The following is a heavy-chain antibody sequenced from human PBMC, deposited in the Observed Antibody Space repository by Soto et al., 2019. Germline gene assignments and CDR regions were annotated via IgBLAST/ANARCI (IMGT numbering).Heavy chain of an antibody. CDR3: AKVGVPRIAVAYYYYMDV. CDR1: GFTFSSYA. D-gene: IGHD6-19*01. CDR2: ISGSGGST. V-gene: IGHV3-23*01. Sequence: EVQLLESGGGLVQPGGSLRLSCAASGFTFSSYAMSWVRQAPGKGLEWVSAISGSGGSTYYADSVKGRFTISRDNSKNTLYLQMNSLRAEDTAVYYCAKVGVPRIAVAYYYYMDVWGKGTTVTVSS. J-gene: IGHJ6*03.